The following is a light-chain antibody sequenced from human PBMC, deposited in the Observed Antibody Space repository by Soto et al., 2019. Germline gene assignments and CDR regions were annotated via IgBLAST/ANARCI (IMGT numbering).Light chain of an antibody. Sequence: EIVMTQSPDTLSVSPGERATLTCRASQSVSSNLDWYQQKPGQAPRLLIYVASNRSTGIPARFSGSGSGTELTLTISSLQSQDFAVYYCQHYHNWPPWTFGLGNKVDVK. CDR2: VAS. J-gene: IGKJ1*01. V-gene: IGKV3-15*01. CDR1: QSVSSN. CDR3: QHYHNWPPWT.